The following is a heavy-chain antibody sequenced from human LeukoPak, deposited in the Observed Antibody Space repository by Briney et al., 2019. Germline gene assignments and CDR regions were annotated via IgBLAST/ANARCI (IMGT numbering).Heavy chain of an antibody. CDR2: ISDDGSNK. D-gene: IGHD5-12*01. Sequence: GGSLRLSCAASGFTFSSYGMHWVRQDPGKGLEWAALISDDGSNKYYADSVKGRFTISRDNSKNTLYLQMNSLRAEDTAVYYCTSARALYGYSGYDEPYFDYWGQGTLVTVSS. V-gene: IGHV3-30*03. CDR1: GFTFSSYG. CDR3: TSARALYGYSGYDEPYFDY. J-gene: IGHJ4*02.